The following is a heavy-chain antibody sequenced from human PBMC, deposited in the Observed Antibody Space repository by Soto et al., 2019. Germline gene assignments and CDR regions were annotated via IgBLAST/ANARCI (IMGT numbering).Heavy chain of an antibody. Sequence: SETLFLTCAVYGGSFSGYYWSWIRQPPGKGLEWIGEINHSGSTNYNPSLKSRVTISVDTSKNQFSLKLSPVTAADTAVYYCARGTFYSNYLNYYYYGMDVWGQGTTVTVSS. CDR3: ARGTFYSNYLNYYYYGMDV. J-gene: IGHJ6*02. CDR2: INHSGST. D-gene: IGHD4-4*01. CDR1: GGSFSGYY. V-gene: IGHV4-34*01.